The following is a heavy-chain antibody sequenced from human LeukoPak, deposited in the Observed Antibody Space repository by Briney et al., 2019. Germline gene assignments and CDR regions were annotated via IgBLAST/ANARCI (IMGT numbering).Heavy chain of an antibody. J-gene: IGHJ4*02. Sequence: SETLSLTCTVSGGSISSYYWSWIRQPPGKGLEWIGYIYYSGSTNYNPSLKSRVTISVDTSKNQFSLKLSSVTAADAAVYYCARARDYGGNYIGYWGQGTLVTVSS. CDR2: IYYSGST. CDR3: ARARDYGGNYIGY. D-gene: IGHD4-23*01. V-gene: IGHV4-59*01. CDR1: GGSISSYY.